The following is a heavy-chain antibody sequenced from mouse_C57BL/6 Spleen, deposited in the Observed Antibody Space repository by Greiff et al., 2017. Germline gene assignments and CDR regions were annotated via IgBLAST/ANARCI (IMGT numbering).Heavy chain of an antibody. Sequence: VQLQQPGAELVRPGSSVKLSCKASGYTFTSYWMHWVKQRPIQGLEWIGNIDPSDSENHYNQKFKDKATLTVDKSSSTAYMQLSSLTSEDSAVYYCARPLRYSDWYFDVWGTGTTGTVSS. D-gene: IGHD1-1*01. V-gene: IGHV1-52*01. CDR1: GYTFTSYW. J-gene: IGHJ1*03. CDR3: ARPLRYSDWYFDV. CDR2: IDPSDSEN.